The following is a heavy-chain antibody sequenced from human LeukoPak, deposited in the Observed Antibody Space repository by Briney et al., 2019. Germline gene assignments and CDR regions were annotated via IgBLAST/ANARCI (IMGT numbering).Heavy chain of an antibody. V-gene: IGHV4-34*01. CDR2: INHSGST. J-gene: IGHJ5*02. CDR3: ARAVITMVRGVILIWFDP. D-gene: IGHD3-10*01. Sequence: SSETLSLTCAVYGGSFSGYYWSWIRQPPGKGLEWIGEINHSGSTNYNPSLKSRVTISVDTSKNQFSLKLSSVTAADTAVYYCARAVITMVRGVILIWFDPWGQGTLVTVSS. CDR1: GGSFSGYY.